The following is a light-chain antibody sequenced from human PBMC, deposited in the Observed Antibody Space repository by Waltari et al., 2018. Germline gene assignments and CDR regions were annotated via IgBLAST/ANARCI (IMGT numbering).Light chain of an antibody. CDR2: VNSDGSH. CDR3: QTGGHGTWV. J-gene: IGLJ3*02. V-gene: IGLV4-69*01. Sequence: QLVLTQSPSASASLGASVKLTCTLSSGHSSNVIACLQQQPEKGPRYLMKVNSDGSHSKGDESPDRFSGASSGAERYLTISSLQSEDEADYYCQTGGHGTWVFGGGTKLTVL. CDR1: SGHSSNV.